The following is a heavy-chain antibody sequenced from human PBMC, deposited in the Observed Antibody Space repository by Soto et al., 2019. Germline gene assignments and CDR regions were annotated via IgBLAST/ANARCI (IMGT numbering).Heavy chain of an antibody. Sequence: SETLSLTCTVSGGSIRSYYWGWIRQPPGKGLEWIGSIYYTGSTYYNPSLKSRVTMSVDASDNQVSLKLNSVTAADTAVYYCARQSVLMLGGVMARPWFDPWGQGTLVTVSS. J-gene: IGHJ5*02. V-gene: IGHV4-39*01. D-gene: IGHD3-16*01. CDR1: GGSIRSYY. CDR3: ARQSVLMLGGVMARPWFDP. CDR2: IYYTGST.